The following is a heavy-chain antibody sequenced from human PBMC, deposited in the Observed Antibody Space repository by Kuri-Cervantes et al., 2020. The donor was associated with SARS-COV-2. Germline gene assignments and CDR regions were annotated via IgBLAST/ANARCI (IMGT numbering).Heavy chain of an antibody. J-gene: IGHJ4*01. CDR3: ASLGDAGDLSPPFDY. Sequence: SVKVSCKASGGTFSSYAISWVRQAPGQGLEWMGGIILIFGTANYAQKFQGRVTITADESTSTAYMELSSLRSEDTAVYYCASLGDAGDLSPPFDYWGQEPWSPSPQ. CDR1: GGTFSSYA. D-gene: IGHD3-16*01. CDR2: IILIFGTA. V-gene: IGHV1-69*13.